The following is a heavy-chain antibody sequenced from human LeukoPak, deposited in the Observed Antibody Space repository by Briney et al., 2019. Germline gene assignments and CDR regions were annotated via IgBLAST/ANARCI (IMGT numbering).Heavy chain of an antibody. CDR2: ISWNDDK. Sequence: SGPTLVNPTQTLTLTCTFSGFSLSTSGVGVGWIRQPPGKALEWLALISWNDDKRYSPSLKSRLTITKDTSKNQVVLTMTNMDPVDTATYYCARKRSLRYFDWLSQYNWFDPWGQGTLVTVSS. CDR1: GFSLSTSGVG. J-gene: IGHJ5*02. D-gene: IGHD3-9*01. CDR3: ARKRSLRYFDWLSQYNWFDP. V-gene: IGHV2-5*01.